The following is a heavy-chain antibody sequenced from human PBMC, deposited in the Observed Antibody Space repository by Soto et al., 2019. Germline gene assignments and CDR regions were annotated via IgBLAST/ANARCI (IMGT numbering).Heavy chain of an antibody. V-gene: IGHV1-18*01. Sequence: QVQLVQSGPEVKKPGASVKVSCKASGYTFTSYGISWVRQAPGQGLEWMGWISTYNGNPNYVQKLQGRVTMTTDTSTSTAYMELRSLRSDDTAVFYCARAPLYSTSHKNAFDIWGQGTVVTVSS. D-gene: IGHD6-6*01. CDR1: GYTFTSYG. J-gene: IGHJ3*02. CDR3: ARAPLYSTSHKNAFDI. CDR2: ISTYNGNP.